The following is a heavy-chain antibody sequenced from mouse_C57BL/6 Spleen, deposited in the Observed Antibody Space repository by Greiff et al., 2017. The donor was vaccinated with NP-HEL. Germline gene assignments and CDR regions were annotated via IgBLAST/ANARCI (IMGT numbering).Heavy chain of an antibody. CDR1: GFNIKDYY. J-gene: IGHJ3*01. D-gene: IGHD1-1*01. CDR3: AGGSSYERFAY. CDR2: LDPEDGET. V-gene: IGHV14-2*01. Sequence: VQLQQSGAELVKPGASVKLSCTASGFNIKDYYMHWVKQRTEQGLEWIGRLDPEDGETKYVPKFQGKATITADTSSNTAYLQLSSLTSEDTAVYYCAGGSSYERFAYWGQGTLVTVSA.